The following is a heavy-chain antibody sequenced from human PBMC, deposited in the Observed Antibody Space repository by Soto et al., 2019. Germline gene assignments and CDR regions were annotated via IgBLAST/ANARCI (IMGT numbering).Heavy chain of an antibody. D-gene: IGHD3-10*01. CDR2: ISSSSSHT. CDR1: GFTFSDYY. CDR3: ARGGGSAQLWFGELLPFDY. V-gene: IGHV3-11*05. Sequence: QVQLVESGGGLVKPGGSLRLSCAASGFTFSDYYMSWTRQAPGKGLEWVSHISSSSSHTNYADSVKGRFTISRDNAKNSLYLQMNSLRAEDTAVYYCARGGGSAQLWFGELLPFDYWGPGTLVTVSS. J-gene: IGHJ4*02.